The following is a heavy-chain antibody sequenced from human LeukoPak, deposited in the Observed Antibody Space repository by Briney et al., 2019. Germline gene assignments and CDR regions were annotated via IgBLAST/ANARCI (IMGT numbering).Heavy chain of an antibody. V-gene: IGHV3-48*03. CDR1: GFTFSSYE. J-gene: IGHJ3*02. CDR2: ISDSDGTI. D-gene: IGHD3-22*01. CDR3: ARETMGVGGDALDI. Sequence: LGGSLRLSCAASGFTFSSYEMNWVRQAPGKGLEWVSYISDSDGTIYYADSVKGRFTISRDNAKNSLNLQMNSLRAEDTAVYYCARETMGVGGDALDIWGQGTMVTVSS.